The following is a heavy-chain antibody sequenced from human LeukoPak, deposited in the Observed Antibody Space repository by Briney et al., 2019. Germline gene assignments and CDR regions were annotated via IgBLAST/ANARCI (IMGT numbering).Heavy chain of an antibody. CDR3: AREGSAVAGLPVLRY. V-gene: IGHV3-30*02. Sequence: GGSLRLSCAASGFTFSSYGMHWVRQAPGKGLEWVAFIRYDGSNKYYADSVKGRFTISRDNSKNTLYLQMNSLRAEDTAVYYCAREGSAVAGLPVLRYWGQGTLVTVSS. D-gene: IGHD6-19*01. J-gene: IGHJ4*02. CDR2: IRYDGSNK. CDR1: GFTFSSYG.